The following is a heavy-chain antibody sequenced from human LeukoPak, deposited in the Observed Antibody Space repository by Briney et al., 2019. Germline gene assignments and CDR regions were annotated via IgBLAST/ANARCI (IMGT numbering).Heavy chain of an antibody. CDR1: DGSFSGYY. J-gene: IGHJ5*02. V-gene: IGHV4-34*01. D-gene: IGHD3-10*01. CDR2: INHSGST. Sequence: PSETLSLTCAVYDGSFSGYYWSWIRQPPGKGLEWIGEINHSGSTNYNPSLKSRVTISVDTSKNQFSLKLSSVTAADTAVYYCARHGSGSYYNVIRSFWSNWFDPWGQGTLVTVSS. CDR3: ARHGSGSYYNVIRSFWSNWFDP.